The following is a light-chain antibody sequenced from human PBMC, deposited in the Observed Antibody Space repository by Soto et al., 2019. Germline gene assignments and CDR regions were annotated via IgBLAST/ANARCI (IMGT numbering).Light chain of an antibody. V-gene: IGKV1-9*01. CDR2: AAS. CDR1: QAIRSY. J-gene: IGKJ1*01. CDR3: QQLNNYPRT. Sequence: DIQMTQSPSTLSASVGDTVTVTCRASQAIRSYLAWYQQKPGKAPKLLISAASTLQSGVPSRFSGSGSGTEFTLTITSLQPEDFATYYRQQLNNYPRTFGQGTKVDI.